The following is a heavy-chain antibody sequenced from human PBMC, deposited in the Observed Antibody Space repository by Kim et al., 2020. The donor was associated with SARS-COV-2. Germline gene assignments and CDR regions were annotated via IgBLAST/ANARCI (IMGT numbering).Heavy chain of an antibody. D-gene: IGHD1-1*01. V-gene: IGHV1-8*01. CDR1: GYTFTRFD. Sequence: ASVKVSCKASGYTFTRFDVNWVRQASGRGLEWMGWMNPNSGNADYAQKFQGRVTMTRNTSISTAYMELTSLTSEDTAIYFCARREASTGTTLVYWGQGTLVTVSS. CDR2: MNPNSGNA. CDR3: ARREASTGTTLVY. J-gene: IGHJ4*02.